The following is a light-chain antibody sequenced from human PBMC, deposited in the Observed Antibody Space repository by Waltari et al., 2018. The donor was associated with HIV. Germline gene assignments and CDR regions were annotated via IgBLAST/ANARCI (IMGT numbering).Light chain of an antibody. Sequence: SSELTQDPAVSVALRQTVRITCQGDSLRRYYASWYQQKPGQAPVLVIYGPTNRPSGIPDRFSGSSSGNTASLTITGAQAEDEADYYCKSRAYRGNHVVFGGGTKLTVL. CDR3: KSRAYRGNHVV. J-gene: IGLJ3*02. V-gene: IGLV3-19*01. CDR1: SLRRYY. CDR2: GPT.